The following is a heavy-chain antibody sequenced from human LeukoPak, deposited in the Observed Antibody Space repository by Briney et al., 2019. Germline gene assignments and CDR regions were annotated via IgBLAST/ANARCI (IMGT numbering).Heavy chain of an antibody. Sequence: SETLSLTCAVYGGSFSGYYWSWIRQPPGKGLEWIGEINHSGSTNYNPSLKSRVTISVDTSKNQFSLKLSSVTAADTAVYYCAAEGYISAGGRYWFDPWGQGTLVTVSS. D-gene: IGHD6-25*01. J-gene: IGHJ5*02. V-gene: IGHV4-34*01. CDR1: GGSFSGYY. CDR2: INHSGST. CDR3: AAEGYISAGGRYWFDP.